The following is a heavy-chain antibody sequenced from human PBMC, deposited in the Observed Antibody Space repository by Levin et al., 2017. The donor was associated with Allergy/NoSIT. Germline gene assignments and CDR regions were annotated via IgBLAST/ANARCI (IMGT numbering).Heavy chain of an antibody. D-gene: IGHD2-15*01. Sequence: SETLSLTCTVSGGSISSSSYYWAWIRQPPGTGLEWIGSIYYSGSTYYNPSLKSRLTISVDTSKNQYSLKLSSVTAADTAVYFCARRGFGYSHDYWGQGTLVTVSS. CDR2: IYYSGST. V-gene: IGHV4-39*01. J-gene: IGHJ4*02. CDR1: GGSISSSSYY. CDR3: ARRGFGYSHDY.